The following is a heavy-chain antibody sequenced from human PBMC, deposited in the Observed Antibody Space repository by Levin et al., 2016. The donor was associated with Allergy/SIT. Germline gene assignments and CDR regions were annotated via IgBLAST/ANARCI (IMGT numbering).Heavy chain of an antibody. CDR1: GDSVSSNQIA. Sequence: LRLSCAISGDSVSSNQIAWNWIRQSPSRGLEWLGRTYYRSKWYNDYAPSMRSRININLDASKNQLSLQLNSVTPEDTAVYYCVRGQYSAFDIWGQGTMVTVSS. J-gene: IGHJ3*02. CDR2: TYYRSKWYN. V-gene: IGHV6-1*01. CDR3: VRGQYSAFDI. D-gene: IGHD5-18*01.